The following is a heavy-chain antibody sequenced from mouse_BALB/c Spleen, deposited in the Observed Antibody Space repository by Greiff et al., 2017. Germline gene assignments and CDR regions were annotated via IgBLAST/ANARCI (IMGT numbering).Heavy chain of an antibody. Sequence: VQLQQSAAELARPGASVKMSCKASGYTFTSYTMHWVKQRPGQGLEWIGYINPSSGYTEYNQKFKDKTTLTADKSSSTAYMQLSSLTSEDSAVYYCASGARRVAYRGEGTLVSVSA. J-gene: IGHJ3*01. CDR1: GYTFTSYT. CDR3: ASGARRVAY. V-gene: IGHV1-4*02. CDR2: INPSSGYT.